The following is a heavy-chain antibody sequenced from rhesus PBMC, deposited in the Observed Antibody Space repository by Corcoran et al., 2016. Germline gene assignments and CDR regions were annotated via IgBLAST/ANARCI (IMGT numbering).Heavy chain of an antibody. J-gene: IGHJ5-1*01. Sequence: QVQLQESGPAVVQPSETLSLTCAVSGVSIRIRNWWDWFRHSPGNGLECIGGIHDSTVNTVYSPSLKGRVTLSIDTSQNQCSLKLSSVTAADTAVYFCARHLGSSYGWRFDVWGAGVLVTVSS. CDR3: ARHLGSSYGWRFDV. CDR1: GVSIRIRNW. V-gene: IGHV4-93*02. CDR2: IHDSTVNT. D-gene: IGHD6-43*01.